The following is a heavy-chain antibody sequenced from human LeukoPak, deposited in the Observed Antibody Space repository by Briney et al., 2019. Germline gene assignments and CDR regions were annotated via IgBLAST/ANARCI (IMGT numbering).Heavy chain of an antibody. J-gene: IGHJ3*02. CDR1: GFIFTNYA. D-gene: IGHD4-23*01. CDR3: AKDPYGNFLDAFDI. Sequence: GGSLRLSCVASGFIFTNYAVTWVRQAPGKGLEWVSSISASGNSPYYAASVKGRFTISRDYFKKTVYLQMNNLRAEDTAVYYCAKDPYGNFLDAFDIWGQGTMVTVSS. CDR2: ISASGNSP. V-gene: IGHV3-23*01.